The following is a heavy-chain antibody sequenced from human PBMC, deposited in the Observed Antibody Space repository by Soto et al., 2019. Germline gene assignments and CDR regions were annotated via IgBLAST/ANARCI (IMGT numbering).Heavy chain of an antibody. D-gene: IGHD4-17*01. V-gene: IGHV3-33*01. CDR3: ARYVSRHGDYLRGVEA. J-gene: IGHJ5*02. CDR1: GFTFNTYA. CDR2: IWYDGSSE. Sequence: PGGSLRLSCAASGFTFNTYAMHWVRQAPGKGLEWVAVIWYDGSSEYYADSVKGRFTISRDNSKNTLYLQMNSLRAEDTAVYYCARYVSRHGDYLRGVEAWGQGTLVTVSS.